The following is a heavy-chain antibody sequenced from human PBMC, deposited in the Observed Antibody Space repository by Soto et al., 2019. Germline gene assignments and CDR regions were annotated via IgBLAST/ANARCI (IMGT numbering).Heavy chain of an antibody. CDR1: GGSVSSGSYY. V-gene: IGHV4-61*01. Sequence: QVQLQESGPGLLKPSETLSLTCTVSGGSVSSGSYYWSWIRQPPGKGLEWIGYIYYSGSTNYNPSLKSRVTISVDTSKNQFSLKVSSVTAADTAVYYCARVDCSSTSCEYYFEYWGQGTLVTVSS. CDR2: IYYSGST. CDR3: ARVDCSSTSCEYYFEY. J-gene: IGHJ4*02. D-gene: IGHD2-2*01.